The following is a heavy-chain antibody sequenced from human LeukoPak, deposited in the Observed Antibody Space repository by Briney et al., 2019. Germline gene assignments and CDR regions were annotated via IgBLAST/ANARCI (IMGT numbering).Heavy chain of an antibody. CDR1: GGSISIGGYS. CDR2: IYHSGST. CDR3: ARAAVVPEYYFDY. D-gene: IGHD2-2*01. V-gene: IGHV4-30-2*01. J-gene: IGHJ4*02. Sequence: PSETLSLTCAVSGGSISIGGYSWSWIRQPPGKGLEWIGYIYHSGSTYYNPSLKSRVTISVDRSRNQFSLKLSSVTAADTAVYYCARAAVVPEYYFDYWGQGTLVTVSS.